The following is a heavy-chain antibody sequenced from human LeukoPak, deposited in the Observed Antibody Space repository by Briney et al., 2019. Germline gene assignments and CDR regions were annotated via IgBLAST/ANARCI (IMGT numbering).Heavy chain of an antibody. D-gene: IGHD5-12*01. CDR1: GYTFTGYY. V-gene: IGHV1-2*02. CDR3: ATGVATAFTY. CDR2: INPDSGDS. J-gene: IGHJ4*02. Sequence: SVKVSCKASGYTFTGYYIHWVRQAPGQGLEWMAWINPDSGDSYSAPKFQGRVTMTRDTSISTASMEASWLSSDDTAVYYCATGVATAFTYWGQGTLVTVSS.